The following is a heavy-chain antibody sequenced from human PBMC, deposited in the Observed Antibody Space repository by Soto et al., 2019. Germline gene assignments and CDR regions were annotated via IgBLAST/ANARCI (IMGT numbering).Heavy chain of an antibody. D-gene: IGHD3-10*01. CDR3: AKWLRGGSYYCDF. CDR1: GFTFGSYA. CDR2: VQSNQVT. V-gene: IGHV3-23*01. Sequence: PGGSLRLSCQASGFTFGSYAMSWVRQAPGKGLEWVALVQSNQVTYCADSVRGRFTVSRDNSKNTVYLQVDSLRVEDTALYYCAKWLRGGSYYCDFWGQGAMVTVSS. J-gene: IGHJ4*02.